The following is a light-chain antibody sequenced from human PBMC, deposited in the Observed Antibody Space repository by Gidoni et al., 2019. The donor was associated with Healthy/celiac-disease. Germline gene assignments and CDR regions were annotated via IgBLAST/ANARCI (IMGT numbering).Light chain of an antibody. J-gene: IGLJ3*02. CDR3: AAWDDSLNGRV. V-gene: IGLV1-44*01. CDR1: SSNIGSNT. Sequence: SVLTPPPPASGTPGQRVTISCSGSSSNIGSNTVNWYQQLPGTAPKLLIYSNNQRPSGVPDRFSGSKSGTSASLAISGLQSEDEADYYCAAWDDSLNGRVFGGGTKLTVL. CDR2: SNN.